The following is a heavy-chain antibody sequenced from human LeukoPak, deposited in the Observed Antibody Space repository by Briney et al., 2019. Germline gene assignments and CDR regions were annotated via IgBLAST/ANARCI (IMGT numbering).Heavy chain of an antibody. CDR1: GYTFASYG. D-gene: IGHD6-13*01. Sequence: ASVKVSCEASGYTFASYGISWVRQAPGQGLEWMGWISAYNGNTHYAQKFQGRVTVTTDTSTSTAYMELRSLGSDDTAVYFCARDSGSSWYYNWGQGTLVTVSS. CDR3: ARDSGSSWYYN. V-gene: IGHV1-18*01. CDR2: ISAYNGNT. J-gene: IGHJ4*02.